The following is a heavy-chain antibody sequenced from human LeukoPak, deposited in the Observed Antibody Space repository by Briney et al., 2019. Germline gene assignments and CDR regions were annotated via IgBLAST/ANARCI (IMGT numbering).Heavy chain of an antibody. D-gene: IGHD6-6*01. CDR3: AKDLAGSSSTFDF. CDR1: GFTFSSYS. J-gene: IGHJ4*02. CDR2: ISSSSSYI. V-gene: IGHV3-21*01. Sequence: PGGSLRLSCAASGFTFSSYSMNWVRQAPGKGLEWVSSISSSSSYIYYADSVKGRFTISRDNAKNSLYLQMNSLRAEDTAVYYCAKDLAGSSSTFDFRGQGTLVTVSS.